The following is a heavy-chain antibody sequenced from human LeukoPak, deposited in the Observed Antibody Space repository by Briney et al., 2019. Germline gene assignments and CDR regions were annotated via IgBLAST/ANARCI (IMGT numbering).Heavy chain of an antibody. J-gene: IGHJ3*02. D-gene: IGHD3-3*01. V-gene: IGHV1-2*02. CDR2: INPNSGGT. CDR3: ARYYDFWSGSRKNAFDI. Sequence: ASVKVSCKASGYTFTGYYMHWVRQAPGQGVEWMGWINPNSGGTNYAQKFQGRVTMTRDTSISTAYMELSRLRSDDTAVYYCARYYDFWSGSRKNAFDIWGQGTMVTVSS. CDR1: GYTFTGYY.